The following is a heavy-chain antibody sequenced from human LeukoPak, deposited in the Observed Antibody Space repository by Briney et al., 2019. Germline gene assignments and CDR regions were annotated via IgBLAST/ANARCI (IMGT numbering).Heavy chain of an antibody. CDR3: ARGVLRFPGGGWRYWFDP. J-gene: IGHJ5*02. Sequence: SSETLSLTCAVYGGSFSGYYWSWIRQPPGKGLEWIGEINHSGSTNYNPSLKSRVTISVDTSKNQFSLKLSSVTAADTAVYYCARGVLRFPGGGWRYWFDPWGQGTLVTVSS. V-gene: IGHV4-34*01. D-gene: IGHD3-3*01. CDR2: INHSGST. CDR1: GGSFSGYY.